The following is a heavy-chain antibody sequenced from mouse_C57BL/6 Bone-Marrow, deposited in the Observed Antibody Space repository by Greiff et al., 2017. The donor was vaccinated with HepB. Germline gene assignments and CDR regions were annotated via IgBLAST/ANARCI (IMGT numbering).Heavy chain of an antibody. CDR3: ARHGYGRGLFAY. D-gene: IGHD1-1*01. CDR2: ISNGGGST. J-gene: IGHJ3*01. Sequence: EVKVVESGGGLVQPGGSLKLSCAASGFTFSDYYMYWVRQTPEKRLEWVAYISNGGGSTYYPDTVKGRFTISRDNAKNTLYLQMSRLKSEDTAMYYCARHGYGRGLFAYWGQGTLVTVSA. CDR1: GFTFSDYY. V-gene: IGHV5-12*01.